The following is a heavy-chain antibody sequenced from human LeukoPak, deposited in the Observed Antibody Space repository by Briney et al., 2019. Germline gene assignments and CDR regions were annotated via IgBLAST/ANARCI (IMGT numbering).Heavy chain of an antibody. J-gene: IGHJ4*02. CDR3: ARGVGGSNYDFWSGPNYFDY. Sequence: GGSLRLSCAASGFTLSSYGMHWVRQAPGKGLEWVAVIWYDGSNKYYADSVKGRFTISRDNSKNTLYLQMNSLRAEDTAVYYCARGVGGSNYDFWSGPNYFDYWGQGTLVTVSS. D-gene: IGHD3-3*01. CDR1: GFTLSSYG. V-gene: IGHV3-33*01. CDR2: IWYDGSNK.